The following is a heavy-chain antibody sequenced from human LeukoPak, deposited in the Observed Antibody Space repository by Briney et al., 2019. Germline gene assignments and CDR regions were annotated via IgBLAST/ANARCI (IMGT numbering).Heavy chain of an antibody. CDR3: TRGSYYDSSGYSGVRLFDY. V-gene: IGHV1-2*02. J-gene: IGHJ4*02. D-gene: IGHD3-22*01. Sequence: ASVKVSCKASGYTFTGYYMHWVRQAPGQGLEWMGWINPNSGGTDYAQKFQGRVTMTSDTSISTAYMELSRLRSDDTALYYCTRGSYYDSSGYSGVRLFDYWGQGTPVTVPS. CDR2: INPNSGGT. CDR1: GYTFTGYY.